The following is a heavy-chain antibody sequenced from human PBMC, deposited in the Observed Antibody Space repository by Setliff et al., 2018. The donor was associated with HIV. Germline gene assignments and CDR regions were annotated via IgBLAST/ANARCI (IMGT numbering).Heavy chain of an antibody. CDR2: ISDGVSGT. CDR1: GFTFSSYG. J-gene: IGHJ4*02. Sequence: GGSLRLSCAATGFTFSSYGMTWVRKAPGKGLEWVSTISDGVSGTYYADSVKGRFTISRDNAKNSMFLQMNSLRAEDTAVYYCARTNNNYYYDTSDYFAGYYFDSWGQGTLVTVSS. D-gene: IGHD3-22*01. CDR3: ARTNNNYYYDTSDYFAGYYFDS. V-gene: IGHV3-23*01.